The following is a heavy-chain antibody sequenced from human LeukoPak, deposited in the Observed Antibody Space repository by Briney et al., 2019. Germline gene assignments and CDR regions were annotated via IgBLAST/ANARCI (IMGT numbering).Heavy chain of an antibody. Sequence: GESLKISCKGSGYSFTTYWIGWVRQMPGRGLEWMGIIYPSDSDTRYSPSFQGQVTISADRSITTAYLQWSGLKASDTAMHYCARPSSGGIDYWGQGTLVTVSS. V-gene: IGHV5-51*01. J-gene: IGHJ4*02. D-gene: IGHD4-23*01. CDR1: GYSFTTYW. CDR2: IYPSDSDT. CDR3: ARPSSGGIDY.